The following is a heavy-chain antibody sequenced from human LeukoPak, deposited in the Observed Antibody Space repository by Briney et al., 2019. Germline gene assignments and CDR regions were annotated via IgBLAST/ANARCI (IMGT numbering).Heavy chain of an antibody. V-gene: IGHV3-48*04. J-gene: IGHJ4*02. Sequence: GGSLRLSCTASGFTFSLYGMNWVRQAPGKGLEWLSYISSTSDNIYYADSVKGRLTVSRDNAKNSLYLQMNSLRAEDTAVYYCARDYGDYWGQGTLVTVSS. CDR1: GFTFSLYG. CDR2: ISSTSDNI. CDR3: ARDYGDY. D-gene: IGHD3-16*01.